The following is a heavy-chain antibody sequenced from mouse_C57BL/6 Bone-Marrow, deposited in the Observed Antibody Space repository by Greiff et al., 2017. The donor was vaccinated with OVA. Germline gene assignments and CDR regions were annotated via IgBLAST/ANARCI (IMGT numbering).Heavy chain of an antibody. Sequence: EVQVVESGGDLVKPGGSLKLSCAASGFTFSSYGLSWVRQTPDKRLEWVATISSGGSYTYYPDSVKGRFTISRDNAKNTLYLQMSSLKSEDTAMYYCARHVDYGSFVDYWGQGTTLTVSA. D-gene: IGHD1-1*01. V-gene: IGHV5-6*01. J-gene: IGHJ2*01. CDR2: ISSGGSYT. CDR1: GFTFSSYG. CDR3: ARHVDYGSFVDY.